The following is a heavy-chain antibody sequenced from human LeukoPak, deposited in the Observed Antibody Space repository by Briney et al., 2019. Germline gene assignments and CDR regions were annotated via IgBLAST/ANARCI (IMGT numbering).Heavy chain of an antibody. CDR1: GGSFTSYW. J-gene: IGHJ4*02. D-gene: IGHD5-18*01. CDR2: IYPGDSDT. CDR3: ARRGVAMDPFDY. V-gene: IGHV5-51*01. Sequence: GESLKISCKDSGGSFTSYWIGWVRQMPGKGLEWMGIIYPGDSDTRYSPSFQGQVTISADKSINTAYLQWSSLKASDTAIYYCARRGVAMDPFDYWGQGTLVTVSS.